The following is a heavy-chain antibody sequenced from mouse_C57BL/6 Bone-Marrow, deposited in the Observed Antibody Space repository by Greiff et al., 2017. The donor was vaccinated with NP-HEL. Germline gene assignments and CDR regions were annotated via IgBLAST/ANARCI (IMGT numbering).Heavy chain of an antibody. CDR1: GFSLTSYG. Sequence: QVQLKQSGPGLVQPSQSLSITCTVSGFSLTSYGVHWVRQSPGQGLAWLGVIWSGGSTAYNAAFISRLSISKDNSKRQVFFKMNSLPVDYTARYYCSRNRNCDHLNWYFDVWGTGTTVTVSA. J-gene: IGHJ1*03. V-gene: IGHV2-2*01. D-gene: IGHD4-1*01. CDR2: IWSGGST. CDR3: SRNRNCDHLNWYFDV.